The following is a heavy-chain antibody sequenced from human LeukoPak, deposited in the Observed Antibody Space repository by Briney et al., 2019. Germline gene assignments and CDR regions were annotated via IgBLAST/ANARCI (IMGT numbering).Heavy chain of an antibody. CDR2: ISYSGST. CDR3: ARLIYSWDFDL. V-gene: IGHV4-39*01. J-gene: IGHJ2*01. CDR1: GSSISSTNYY. D-gene: IGHD5-18*01. Sequence: SETLSLTCTVSGSSISSTNYYCGWIRQPRGKGLEWIGTISYSGSTYYHPSLKSRVTISLDTSKNQFSLKLSSVAATDTAVYFYARLIYSWDFDLRGRGTLVTVSS.